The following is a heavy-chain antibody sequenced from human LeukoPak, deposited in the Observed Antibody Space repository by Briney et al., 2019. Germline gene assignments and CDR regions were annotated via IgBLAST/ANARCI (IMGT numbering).Heavy chain of an antibody. V-gene: IGHV3-21*01. J-gene: IGHJ6*03. CDR1: GFTFSSYS. CDR2: ISRSSGYI. D-gene: IGHD6-6*01. Sequence: GGSLRLSCAASGFTFSSYSMNWVRQAPGKGLEWVSSISRSSGYIYYADSLKGRFTITRDNAKISLYLQMNSLRAEDTAVYYCARAAQSRSTKDYYYMDVWGKGTTVTVSS. CDR3: ARAAQSRSTKDYYYMDV.